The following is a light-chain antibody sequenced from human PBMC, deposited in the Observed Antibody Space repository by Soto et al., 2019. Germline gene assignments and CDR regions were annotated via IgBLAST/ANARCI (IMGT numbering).Light chain of an antibody. Sequence: DIQMTQSPSSLSASVGDRVTITCRARQSISSYLNWYQQKQAKAPKLLIYAASSLQSGVPTRFSGSGSGTDFTLTISSLHPEDFATYYCHQSYSTPELTFGGGTKVDIK. CDR3: HQSYSTPELT. CDR1: QSISSY. CDR2: AAS. V-gene: IGKV1-39*01. J-gene: IGKJ4*01.